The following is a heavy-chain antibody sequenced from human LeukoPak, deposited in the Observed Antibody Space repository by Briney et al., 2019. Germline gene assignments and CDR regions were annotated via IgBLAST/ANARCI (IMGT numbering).Heavy chain of an antibody. CDR2: INHSGST. CDR3: ARGRRFGP. J-gene: IGHJ5*02. V-gene: IGHV4-34*01. Sequence: SETLSLTCAVYGGSFSGYYWSWIRQPPGKGLEWIGEINHSGSTNYNPSLKSRVTISVDTSKNQFSLKLSSVTAAATAVYYCARGRRFGPWGQGTLVTVSS. CDR1: GGSFSGYY.